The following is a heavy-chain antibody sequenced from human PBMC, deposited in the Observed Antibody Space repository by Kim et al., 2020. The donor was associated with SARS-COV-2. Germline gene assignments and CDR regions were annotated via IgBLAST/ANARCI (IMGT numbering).Heavy chain of an antibody. CDR3: ASERLRYFDWLYPYGMDV. J-gene: IGHJ6*02. CDR2: IYYSGST. V-gene: IGHV4-30-4*01. CDR1: GGSISSGDYY. Sequence: SETLSLTCTVSGGSISSGDYYWSWIRQPPGKGLEWIGYIYYSGSTYYNPSLKSRVTISIDTSKNQFSLKLSSVTAADTAVYYCASERLRYFDWLYPYGMDVGGQGTTVTVSS. D-gene: IGHD3-9*01.